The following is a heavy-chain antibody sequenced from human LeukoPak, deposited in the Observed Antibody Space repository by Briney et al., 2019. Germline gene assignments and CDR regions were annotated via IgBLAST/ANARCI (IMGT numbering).Heavy chain of an antibody. V-gene: IGHV3-7*01. Sequence: GGSLRLSCAASGFTFSSYWMSWVRQAPGKGLEWVANIKQDGSEKYYVDSVKGRFTISRDNAKNSLYLQMNSLRAEDTAVYYCARDEVSVGAYYYYMDVWGKGTTVTVSS. J-gene: IGHJ6*03. CDR1: GFTFSSYW. CDR2: IKQDGSEK. CDR3: ARDEVSVGAYYYYMDV.